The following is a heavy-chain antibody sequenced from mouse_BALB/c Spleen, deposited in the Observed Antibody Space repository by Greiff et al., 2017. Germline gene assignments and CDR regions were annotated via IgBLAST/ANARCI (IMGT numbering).Heavy chain of an antibody. CDR3: AREGTTVVEAMDY. Sequence: QVHVKQSGPGLVQPSQSLSITCTVSGFSLTSYGVHWVRQSPGKGLEWLGVIWSGGSTDYNAAFISRLSISKDNSKSQVFFKMNSLQANDTAIYYCAREGTTVVEAMDYWGQGTSVTVSS. CDR2: IWSGGST. CDR1: GFSLTSYG. J-gene: IGHJ4*01. D-gene: IGHD1-1*01. V-gene: IGHV2-2*02.